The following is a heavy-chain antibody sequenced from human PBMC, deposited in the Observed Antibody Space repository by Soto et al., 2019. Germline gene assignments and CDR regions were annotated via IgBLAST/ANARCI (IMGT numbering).Heavy chain of an antibody. CDR3: ARERGYCSRTSCYYYYYSGMAV. CDR2: TYYRSKWYN. D-gene: IGHD2-2*01. V-gene: IGHV6-1*01. CDR1: GDSVSSNSAA. J-gene: IGHJ6*02. Sequence: SQTLSLTCAISGDSVSSNSAAWNWIRQSPSRGLEWLGRTYYRSKWYNDYAVSVKSRITINPDTSKNQFSLQLNSVTPEDTAVYYCARERGYCSRTSCYYYYYSGMAVWGQGTTVTVSS.